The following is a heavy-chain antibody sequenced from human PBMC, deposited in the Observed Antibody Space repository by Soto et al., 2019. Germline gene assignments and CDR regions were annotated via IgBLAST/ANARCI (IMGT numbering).Heavy chain of an antibody. CDR3: VTYLSSYRDWFDP. CDR1: GFTFSSYA. J-gene: IGHJ5*02. CDR2: ISSNGGST. D-gene: IGHD1-26*01. V-gene: IGHV3-64D*06. Sequence: GGSLRLSCSASGFTFSSYAMHWVRQAPGKGLEYVSAISSNGGSTYYADSVKGRFTISRDNSKNTLYLQMSSLRAEDTAVYYCVTYLSSYRDWFDPWGQGTLVTVSS.